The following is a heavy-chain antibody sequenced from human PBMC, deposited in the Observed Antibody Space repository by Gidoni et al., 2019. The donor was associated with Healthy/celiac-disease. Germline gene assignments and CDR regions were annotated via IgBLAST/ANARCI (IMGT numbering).Heavy chain of an antibody. D-gene: IGHD2-15*01. J-gene: IGHJ4*02. CDR3: ARDYCSGGSCYVDY. V-gene: IGHV3-33*08. CDR2: IWYDGSNK. Sequence: QVQLVESGGGVVQPGRSLRLSCAASGFTFSSYGMHWVRQAQGKGLEWVAVIWYDGSNKYYADSVKGRFTISRDNSKNTLYLKMNSLRAEDTAVYYCARDYCSGGSCYVDYWGQGTLVTVSS. CDR1: GFTFSSYG.